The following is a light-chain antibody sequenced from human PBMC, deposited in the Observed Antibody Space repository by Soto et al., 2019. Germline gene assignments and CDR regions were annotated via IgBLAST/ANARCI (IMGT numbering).Light chain of an antibody. CDR1: QSINNW. Sequence: DIQMTQSPSTLSASLGDRVTLTCRASQSINNWLAWYQQKPGKAPKVLIYGASSLQRGVPSRFSGSGSGTHFTLTISSLQPDDFATYYCQQYNTYPWTFGHGTKVEIK. CDR3: QQYNTYPWT. V-gene: IGKV1-5*01. J-gene: IGKJ1*01. CDR2: GAS.